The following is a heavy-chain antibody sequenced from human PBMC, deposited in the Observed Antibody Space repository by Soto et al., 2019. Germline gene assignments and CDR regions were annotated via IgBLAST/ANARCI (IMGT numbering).Heavy chain of an antibody. J-gene: IGHJ4*02. CDR1: GGTFSSYT. CDR3: AIASLASRVPTFIDY. V-gene: IGHV1-69*02. D-gene: IGHD3-3*02. Sequence: GASVKVSCKASGGTFSSYTISWVRQAPGQGLEWMGRIIPILGIANYAQKFQGRVTITADKSTSTAYMELSSLRSEDTAVYYCAIASLASRVPTFIDYWSQGTLVIVSS. CDR2: IIPILGIA.